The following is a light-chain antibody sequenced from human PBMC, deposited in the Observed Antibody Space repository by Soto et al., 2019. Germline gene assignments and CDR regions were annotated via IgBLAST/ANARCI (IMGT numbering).Light chain of an antibody. CDR3: QQFVSSPIT. CDR1: PSVSSGY. J-gene: IGKJ4*01. CDR2: GAS. Sequence: EIVLTQSPGTLSLSPGERATLSCRATPSVSSGYLAWYQHKPGQAPRLLMSGASSRATGIPDRFSGSGSGTDFTLTISRLEPEDFAVYYCQQFVSSPITFGGGTKVEVK. V-gene: IGKV3-20*01.